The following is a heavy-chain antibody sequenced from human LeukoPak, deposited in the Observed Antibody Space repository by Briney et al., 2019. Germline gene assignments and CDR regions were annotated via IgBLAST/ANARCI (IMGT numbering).Heavy chain of an antibody. V-gene: IGHV4-30-2*01. CDR1: GGSISSGGYY. CDR2: IYHSGST. J-gene: IGHJ4*02. Sequence: SQTLSLTCTVSGGSISSGGYYWSWIRQPPGKGLEWIGYIYHSGSTYYNPSLKSRVTISVDRSKNQFSLKLSSVTAADTAVYYCARVTLVSGSDYIRDYWGQGTLVTVSS. CDR3: ARVTLVSGSDYIRDY. D-gene: IGHD4-11*01.